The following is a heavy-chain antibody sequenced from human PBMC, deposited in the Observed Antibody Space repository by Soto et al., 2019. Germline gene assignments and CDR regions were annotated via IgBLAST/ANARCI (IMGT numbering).Heavy chain of an antibody. Sequence: QLQLQESGPGLVKPSETLSLTCTVSGGSISSSSYYWGWIRQPPGKGLEWIGSIYYSGSTYYNPSLKSRVTISVDTSKNQFSLKLSSVTAADTAVYYCARLPSTVTSPAYYMDVWGKGTTVTVSS. CDR2: IYYSGST. V-gene: IGHV4-39*01. CDR3: ARLPSTVTSPAYYMDV. D-gene: IGHD4-4*01. J-gene: IGHJ6*03. CDR1: GGSISSSSYY.